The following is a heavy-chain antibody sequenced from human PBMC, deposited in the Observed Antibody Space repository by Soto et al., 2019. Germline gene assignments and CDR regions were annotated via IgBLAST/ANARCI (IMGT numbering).Heavy chain of an antibody. CDR1: GGSISSGGYY. V-gene: IGHV4-31*03. D-gene: IGHD2-2*02. Sequence: SETLSLTCTVSGGSISSGGYYWSWIRQHPGKGLEWIGYIYYSGSTYYNPSLKSRVTISVDTSKNQFSLKLSSVTAADTAVYYCARDRDCSSTSCYTDYYYGMDAWGQGTSVTVSS. CDR3: ARDRDCSSTSCYTDYYYGMDA. CDR2: IYYSGST. J-gene: IGHJ6*02.